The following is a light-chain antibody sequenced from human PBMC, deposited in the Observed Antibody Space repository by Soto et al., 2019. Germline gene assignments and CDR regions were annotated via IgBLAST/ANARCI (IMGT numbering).Light chain of an antibody. CDR1: QGISNY. CDR2: AAS. J-gene: IGKJ4*01. CDR3: QKYNSAPFT. Sequence: DIQMTQSPSSLSASVGDRVTITCRASQGISNYLAWYQQKPGKVPKLLIYAASTLQSGVPSRFSASGCGTDFTLTIGSLQPVDVGNYYCQKYNSAPFTFGGGTKVEIK. V-gene: IGKV1-27*01.